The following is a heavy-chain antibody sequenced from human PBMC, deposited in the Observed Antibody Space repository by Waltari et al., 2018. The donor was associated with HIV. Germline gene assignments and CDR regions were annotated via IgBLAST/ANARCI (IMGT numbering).Heavy chain of an antibody. CDR2: NERKRGCGAT. J-gene: IGHJ3*01. V-gene: IGHV3-15*04. Sequence: VQVVESGGGLVKPGGSLRVSCASFQLTFEAVWMIWVRQAPGTRLGWVGRVRGRGVEGEGRNERKRGCGATDYAASVKGRFGISREESQNTLYLQMGGMRAEGTAMYCGTTGGDPTEAFDGWGQGTMVTVSP. D-gene: IGHD2-21*02. CDR3: TTGGDPTEAFDG. CDR1: QLTFEAVW.